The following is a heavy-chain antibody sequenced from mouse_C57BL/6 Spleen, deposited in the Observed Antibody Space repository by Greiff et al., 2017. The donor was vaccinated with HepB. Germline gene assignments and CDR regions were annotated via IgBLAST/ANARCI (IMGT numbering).Heavy chain of an antibody. CDR3: ARYGGLRRNFDY. J-gene: IGHJ2*01. D-gene: IGHD2-4*01. Sequence: VQLQQPGAELVRPGSSVKLSCKASGYTFTSYWMHWVKQRPIQGLEWIGNIDPSDSETHYNQKFKDKATLTVDKSSSTAYMQLSSLTSEDSAVYYCARYGGLRRNFDYWGQGTTLTVSS. V-gene: IGHV1-52*01. CDR2: IDPSDSET. CDR1: GYTFTSYW.